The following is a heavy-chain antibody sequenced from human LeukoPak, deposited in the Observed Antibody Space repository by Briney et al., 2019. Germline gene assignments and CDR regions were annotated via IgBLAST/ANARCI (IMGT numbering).Heavy chain of an antibody. D-gene: IGHD5-24*01. CDR1: GFSFSEYY. CDR2: ISSRGETI. CDR3: ARNTYNYGQSDY. V-gene: IGHV3-11*04. J-gene: IGHJ4*02. Sequence: GSLRLSCAASGFSFSEYYMTWIRQAPGKGLEWLSYISSRGETIYYADSVKGRFTISRDNAKNSLFLQMNSLRAEDTAVYYCARNTYNYGQSDYWGQGTLVTVSS.